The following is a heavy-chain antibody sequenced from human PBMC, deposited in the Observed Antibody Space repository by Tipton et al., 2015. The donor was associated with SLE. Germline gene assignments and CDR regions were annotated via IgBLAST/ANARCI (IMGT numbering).Heavy chain of an antibody. J-gene: IGHJ5*02. CDR2: IYYSGST. Sequence: TLSLTCAVSGGSISSGGYSWSWIRQPPGKGLEWIGSIYYSGSTYYNPSLKSRVTISVDTSKNQFSLKLSSVTAADTAVYYCARDVGGLRWFDPWGQGTLVTVSS. CDR3: ARDVGGLRWFDP. D-gene: IGHD3/OR15-3a*01. V-gene: IGHV4-39*07. CDR1: GGSISSGGYS.